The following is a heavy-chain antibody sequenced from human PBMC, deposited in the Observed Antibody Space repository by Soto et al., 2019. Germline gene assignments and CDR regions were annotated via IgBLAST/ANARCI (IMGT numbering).Heavy chain of an antibody. Sequence: QEQLVQSGAEVKKPGSSVKVSCKDSGGLFSSFAISWVRQAPGQGLEWMGGIMPVFGTTNYAQKIQGRVKITADESTNTAYMELSSLTSXXXXXYYCARGGGPYVWFNEFWGQGT. V-gene: IGHV1-69*01. D-gene: IGHD2-15*01. J-gene: IGHJ4*02. CDR2: IMPVFGTT. CDR3: ARGGGPYVWFNEF. CDR1: GGLFSSFA.